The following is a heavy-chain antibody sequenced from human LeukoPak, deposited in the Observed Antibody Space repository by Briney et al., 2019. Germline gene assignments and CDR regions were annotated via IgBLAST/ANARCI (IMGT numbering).Heavy chain of an antibody. CDR1: GGSFSGYY. V-gene: IGHV4-34*01. CDR3: ARALRGSSWYPNWFDP. CDR2: INHSGST. J-gene: IGHJ5*02. D-gene: IGHD6-13*01. Sequence: SETLSSTGAGNGGSFSGYYWSWFRKPPGNRLDSIGEINHSGSTNYNPSLKSRVTISVDTSKNQFSLKLSSVTAADTAVYYCARALRGSSWYPNWFDPWGQGTLVTVSS.